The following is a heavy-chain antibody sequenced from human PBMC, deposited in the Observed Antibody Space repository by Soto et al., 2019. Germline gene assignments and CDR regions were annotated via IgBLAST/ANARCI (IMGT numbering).Heavy chain of an antibody. CDR1: GFTFDDYA. CDR2: ISWNSGSI. V-gene: IGHV3-9*01. J-gene: IGHJ4*02. D-gene: IGHD3-22*01. CDR3: AKSRGLLLHLDY. Sequence: EVQLVESGGGLVQPGRSLRLSCAASGFTFDDYAMHWVRQAPGKGLEWVSGISWNSGSIGYADSVKGRFTMSRDNAKNSLYLQMNRLRAEDTALYYCAKSRGLLLHLDYWGQGTLVTVSS.